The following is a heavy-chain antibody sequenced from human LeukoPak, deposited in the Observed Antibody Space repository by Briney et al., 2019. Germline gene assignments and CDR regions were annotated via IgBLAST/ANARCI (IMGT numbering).Heavy chain of an antibody. J-gene: IGHJ4*02. CDR2: IIPIFGTA. D-gene: IGHD3-10*01. CDR3: ASSYYYGSGSSGTSGYFDY. Sequence: SVKVSCKASGYTFTGYYIHWVRQAPGQGLEWMGGIIPIFGTANYAQKFQGRVTITADESTSTAYMELSSLRSEDTAVYYCASSYYYGSGSSGTSGYFDYWGQGTLVTVSS. CDR1: GYTFTGYY. V-gene: IGHV1-69*13.